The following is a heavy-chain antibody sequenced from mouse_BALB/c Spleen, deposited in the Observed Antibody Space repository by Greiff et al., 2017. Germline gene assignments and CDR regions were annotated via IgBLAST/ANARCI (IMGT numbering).Heavy chain of an antibody. Sequence: VKLQESGAELVRPGVSVKISCKGSGYTFTDYAMHWVKQSHAKSLEWIGVISTYYGDASYNQKFKGKATMTVDKSSSTAYMELARLTSEDSAIYYCASGGYAMDYWGQGTSVTVSS. CDR3: ASGGYAMDY. J-gene: IGHJ4*01. CDR1: GYTFTDYA. CDR2: ISTYYGDA. V-gene: IGHV1S137*01.